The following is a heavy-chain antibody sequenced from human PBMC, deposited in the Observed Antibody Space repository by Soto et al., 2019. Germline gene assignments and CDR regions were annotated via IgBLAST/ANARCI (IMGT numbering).Heavy chain of an antibody. CDR3: ATNRGYDFYYFDS. J-gene: IGHJ4*02. CDR1: GGSISSGTSY. CDR2: IYYSGTT. Sequence: SETLSLTCTVSGGSISSGTSYGSWIRQRPGKGLEWIGYIYYSGTTWYNPSLKSRVFMSVDMSKNQFSLNLTSVTAADTAVYYCATNRGYDFYYFDSWGQGTLVTVSS. V-gene: IGHV4-31*03. D-gene: IGHD5-12*01.